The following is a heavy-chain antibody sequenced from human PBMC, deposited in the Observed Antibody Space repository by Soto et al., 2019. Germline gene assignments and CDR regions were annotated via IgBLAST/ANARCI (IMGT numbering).Heavy chain of an antibody. CDR3: SRLTSVASFDY. J-gene: IGHJ4*02. CDR1: GGSISSSSYY. D-gene: IGHD5-12*01. CDR2: IYYSGST. Sequence: SETLSLTCTVSGGSISSSSYYWGWIRQPPGKGLEWIGSIYYSGSTYYNPSLKSRVTISVDTSKNQFSLKLSSVTAADTAVYYCSRLTSVASFDYWGQGTLVTVSS. V-gene: IGHV4-39*01.